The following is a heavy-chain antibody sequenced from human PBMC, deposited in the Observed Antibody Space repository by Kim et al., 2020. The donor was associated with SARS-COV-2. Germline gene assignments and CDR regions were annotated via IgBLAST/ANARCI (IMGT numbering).Heavy chain of an antibody. J-gene: IGHJ3*02. Sequence: GGSLRLSCAASGFTFSSYAMHWVRQAPGKGLEWVAVISYDGSNKYYADSVKGRFTISRDNSKNTLYLQMNSLRAEDTAVYYCARMVRHCGGDCYPEDAFDIWGQGTNGHRLF. CDR2: ISYDGSNK. CDR1: GFTFSSYA. D-gene: IGHD2-21*01. V-gene: IGHV3-30-3*01. CDR3: ARMVRHCGGDCYPEDAFDI.